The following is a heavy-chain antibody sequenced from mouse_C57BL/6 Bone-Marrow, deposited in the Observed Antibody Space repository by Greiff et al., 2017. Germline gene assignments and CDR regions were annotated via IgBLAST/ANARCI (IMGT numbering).Heavy chain of an antibody. V-gene: IGHV1-55*01. CDR1: GYTFTSYW. CDR2: IYPGSGST. Sequence: QVQLQQPGAELVKPGASVKMSCKASGYTFTSYWITWVKQRPGQGLEWIGDIYPGSGSTNYNEKFKSKATLTVDTSSSTAYMQLSSLTSEDSAVYYCARRVVTTRYFEGWGTGTTVTVAS. CDR3: ARRVVTTRYFEG. J-gene: IGHJ1*03. D-gene: IGHD2-5*01.